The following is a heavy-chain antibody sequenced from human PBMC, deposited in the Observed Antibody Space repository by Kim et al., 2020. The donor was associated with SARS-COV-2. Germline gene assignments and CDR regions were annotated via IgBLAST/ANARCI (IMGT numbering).Heavy chain of an antibody. V-gene: IGHV4-30-4*01. CDR3: GTGGPGYGGILGDY. Sequence: SETLSLTCTVSGGSISSGDYYWSWIRQPPGKGLEWIGYIYYSGSTYYNPSLKSRVTISVDTSKNQFSLKLSSVTAAYTAVYYCGTGGPGYGGILGDYWGQGTLVTVSS. CDR1: GGSISSGDYY. J-gene: IGHJ4*02. D-gene: IGHD4-17*01. CDR2: IYYSGST.